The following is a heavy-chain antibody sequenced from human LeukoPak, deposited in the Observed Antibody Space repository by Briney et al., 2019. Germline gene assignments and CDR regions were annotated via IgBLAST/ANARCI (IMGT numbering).Heavy chain of an antibody. D-gene: IGHD3-16*01. J-gene: IGHJ4*02. CDR3: ASGPTYDYVRVILY. CDR2: IYTGGTT. CDR1: GFTFSSYW. Sequence: GGSLRLSCAASGFTFSSYWMSWVRQAPGKGLEWVSVIYTGGTTYYRDSVKGRFTISRHNSENTVYLQMDSLRPEDTAVYYCASGPTYDYVRVILYWGQGTLVTVSS. V-gene: IGHV3-53*04.